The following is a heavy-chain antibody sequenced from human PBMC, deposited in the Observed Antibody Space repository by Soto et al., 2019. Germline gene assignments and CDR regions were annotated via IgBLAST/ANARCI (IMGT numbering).Heavy chain of an antibody. CDR2: INPHGGGA. CDR1: GYAFGAYY. Sequence: QVQLVQSGAEVKKPGASVKVSCKASGYAFGAYYIYWVRQAPGQGLEWMGYINPHGGGARYVQEFRDRLTITTDTPKDTAYMELRSLTSDDTAIYYCAKDRVRTPNGAESFDVWGQGTSVTVS. D-gene: IGHD2-8*01. J-gene: IGHJ3*01. V-gene: IGHV1-2*02. CDR3: AKDRVRTPNGAESFDV.